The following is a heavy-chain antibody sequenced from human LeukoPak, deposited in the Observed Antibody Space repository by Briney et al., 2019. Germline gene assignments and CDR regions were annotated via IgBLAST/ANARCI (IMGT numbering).Heavy chain of an antibody. CDR2: IIPIFGTA. Sequence: GASVKVSCKASGGTFSSYAISWVRQAPGQGLEWMGGIIPIFGTANYAQKFQGRVTITADESTSTAYMELSSLRSEDTAVYYCARVKWLVISEPRGWYFDLWGRGTLVTVSS. D-gene: IGHD6-19*01. V-gene: IGHV1-69*13. CDR3: ARVKWLVISEPRGWYFDL. CDR1: GGTFSSYA. J-gene: IGHJ2*01.